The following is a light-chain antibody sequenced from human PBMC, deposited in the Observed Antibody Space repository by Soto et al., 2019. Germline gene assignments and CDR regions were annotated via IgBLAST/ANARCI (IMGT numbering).Light chain of an antibody. CDR3: QQRHMWPIT. Sequence: EIVLTQSPGTLSLSPGERATLSCRASQSVSNNYLAWYQQTPGQAPRLLSYGASNRATGIPDRFSGSGSGTDFTLTISSLEPEDSAVYYCQQRHMWPITFGQGTRLEIK. V-gene: IGKV3D-20*02. CDR1: QSVSNNY. J-gene: IGKJ5*01. CDR2: GAS.